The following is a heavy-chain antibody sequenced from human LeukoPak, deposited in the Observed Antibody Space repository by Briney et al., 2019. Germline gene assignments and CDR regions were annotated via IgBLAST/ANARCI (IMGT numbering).Heavy chain of an antibody. V-gene: IGHV4-39*01. CDR1: GGSIRSSSYY. CDR2: IYESGST. CDR3: ARHNVVTTEGVTNWFDP. J-gene: IGHJ5*02. D-gene: IGHD2-21*02. Sequence: SETLSLTCTVSGGSIRSSSYYWAWIRQPPGKGLEWMGSIYESGSTYDNPSLKSRVTISVDTSKNQFSLKLKSVTAAGTAVYYCARHNVVTTEGVTNWFDPWGQGTLVTVSS.